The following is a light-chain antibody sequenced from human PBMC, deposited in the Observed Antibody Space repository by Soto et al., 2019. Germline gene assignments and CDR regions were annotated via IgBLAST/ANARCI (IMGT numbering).Light chain of an antibody. CDR2: EGT. J-gene: IGLJ1*01. V-gene: IGLV2-23*01. CDR3: CSYASSSSYV. Sequence: QSVLPQPSSVSESPGQSITISCSGTTSDVGGYNLVSWYQQHTAKAPKLLIYEGTQRPSGVSSRFSGSKSGNTASLTISGLQAEDEADYYCCSYASSSSYVFGTGTKGTVL. CDR1: TSDVGGYNL.